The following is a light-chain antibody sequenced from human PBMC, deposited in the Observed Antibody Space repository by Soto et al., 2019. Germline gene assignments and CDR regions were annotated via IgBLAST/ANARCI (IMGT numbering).Light chain of an antibody. J-gene: IGKJ1*01. CDR3: QQYNDWPPWT. Sequence: EIVLTQSPATLSLSPGERATLSCRASQSVGSYLGWYQQKPGQAPRLLIYDASNRATGIPPRFSGSGSGTDFTLTVSSLEPEDFAVYYCQQYNDWPPWTFGQGTKVEIK. CDR2: DAS. CDR1: QSVGSY. V-gene: IGKV3-11*01.